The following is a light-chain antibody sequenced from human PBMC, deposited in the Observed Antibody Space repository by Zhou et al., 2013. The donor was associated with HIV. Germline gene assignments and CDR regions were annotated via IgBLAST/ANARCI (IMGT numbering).Light chain of an antibody. CDR2: GAS. Sequence: EIVMTQSPDTLSLSPGERATLSCRASQSIRSNLAWYQQKPGQAPRLLIYGASTRATGVPARFSGSGSGTEFTLTISSLQPEDFSIYYCQQYNNWLRTFGQGTKVEI. CDR3: QQYNNWLRT. CDR1: QSIRSN. J-gene: IGKJ1*01. V-gene: IGKV3-15*01.